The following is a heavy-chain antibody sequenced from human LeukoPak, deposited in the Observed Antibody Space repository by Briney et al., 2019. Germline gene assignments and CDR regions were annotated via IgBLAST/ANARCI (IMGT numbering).Heavy chain of an antibody. CDR3: SRGIYSSTLGY. CDR2: INSDGSTT. Sequence: GGSLRLSCAASGFAFSSYWMHWVRQAPGKGLEWVSRINSDGSTTSYADSVKGRFTISRDNAKNTLYLQMNSLRAEDTAVYYCSRGIYSSTLGYWGQGTLVTVSS. CDR1: GFAFSSYW. D-gene: IGHD6-13*01. V-gene: IGHV3-74*01. J-gene: IGHJ4*02.